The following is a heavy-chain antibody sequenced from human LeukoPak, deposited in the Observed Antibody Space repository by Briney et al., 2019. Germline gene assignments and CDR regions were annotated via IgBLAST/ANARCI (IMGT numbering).Heavy chain of an antibody. CDR2: IYPGDSDT. CDR1: GYSFTRYW. Sequence: GESLKISCKASGYSFTRYWIGWVRQKPGKGLEWMGIIYPGDSDTRNRPSFQGQVTISADKSVSTAYLQWSSSKASDTAMYYCARTTLDAFDIWGQGTMVTVSS. CDR3: ARTTLDAFDI. J-gene: IGHJ3*02. V-gene: IGHV5-51*01. D-gene: IGHD3/OR15-3a*01.